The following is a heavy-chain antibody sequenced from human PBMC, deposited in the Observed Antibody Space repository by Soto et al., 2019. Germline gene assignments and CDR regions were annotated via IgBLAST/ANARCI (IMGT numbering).Heavy chain of an antibody. Sequence: PGGSLRLSCAAYGFTFRTYAMNWVRQAPGKGLEWVAVIVGDASSIYYTDSVKGRFTISRDNSKNTVDLQMNSLRAEDTAMYYCARYFGTSGWFYYFDYWGQGTPVTVSS. V-gene: IGHV3-23*01. CDR2: IVGDASSI. CDR3: ARYFGTSGWFYYFDY. CDR1: GFTFRTYA. D-gene: IGHD6-19*01. J-gene: IGHJ4*02.